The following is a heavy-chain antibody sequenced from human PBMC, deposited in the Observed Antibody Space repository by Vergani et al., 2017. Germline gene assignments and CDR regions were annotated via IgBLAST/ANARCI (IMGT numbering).Heavy chain of an antibody. CDR3: ARSLGYCSGGSCFQFDY. V-gene: IGHV3-21*01. Sequence: VQLVESGGGVVQPGGSLRLSCAASGFTFSSYGMHWVRQAPGKGLEWVSSISSSSSYIYYADSVKGRFTISRDNAKNSLYLQMNSLRAEDTAVYYCARSLGYCSGGSCFQFDYWGQGTLVTVSS. D-gene: IGHD2-15*01. CDR2: ISSSSSYI. J-gene: IGHJ4*02. CDR1: GFTFSSYG.